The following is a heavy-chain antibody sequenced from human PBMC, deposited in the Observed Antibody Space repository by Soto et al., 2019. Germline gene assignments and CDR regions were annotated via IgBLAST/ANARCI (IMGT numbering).Heavy chain of an antibody. CDR2: VKTRADGVTT. CDR3: TTLGPS. CDR1: GFNFSDAW. V-gene: IGHV3-15*07. Sequence: EVQLMESGGGLVKPGGSLRLSCVASGFNFSDAWMNWVRQAPGKGLEWVGHVKTRADGVTTAYAASVQGRFIVSRDDSRNTLYLQMNSLKREYTAMYYGTTLGPSWGQGTLVVVSS. J-gene: IGHJ4*02.